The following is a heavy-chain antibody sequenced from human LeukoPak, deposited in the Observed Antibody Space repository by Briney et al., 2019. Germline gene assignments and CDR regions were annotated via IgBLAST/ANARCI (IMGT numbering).Heavy chain of an antibody. CDR2: ISGSGSST. D-gene: IGHD4-17*01. V-gene: IGHV3-23*01. CDR1: GFTFSSYA. J-gene: IGHJ4*02. CDR3: AKDDPLYGDYYGY. Sequence: GGSLRLSRAASGFTFSSYAMSWVRQAPGKGLEWVSAISGSGSSTYYADSVKGRFTISRDNSKNTLYLQMNSLRAEDTAVYYCAKDDPLYGDYYGYWGQGTLVTVSS.